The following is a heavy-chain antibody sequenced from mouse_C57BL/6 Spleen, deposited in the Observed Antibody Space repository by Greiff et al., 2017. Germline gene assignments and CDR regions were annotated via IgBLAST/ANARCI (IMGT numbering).Heavy chain of an antibody. J-gene: IGHJ4*01. V-gene: IGHV14-1*01. CDR3: TTWGTTVVAPYYYAMDY. Sequence: VQLKESGAELVRPGASVKLSCTASGFNIKDYYMHWVKQRPEQGLEWIGRIDPEDGDTEYAPKFQGKATMTADTSSNTAYLQLSSLTSEDTAVYYCTTWGTTVVAPYYYAMDYWGQGTSVTVSS. CDR1: GFNIKDYY. CDR2: IDPEDGDT. D-gene: IGHD1-1*01.